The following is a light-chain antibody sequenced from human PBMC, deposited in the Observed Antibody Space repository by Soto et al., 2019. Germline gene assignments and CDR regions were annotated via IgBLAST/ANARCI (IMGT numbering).Light chain of an antibody. Sequence: EIVLTQSPGTLSLSPGDGATLSCRASQSVSSTYLAWYQHKPGQAPRLLIYGASNRATGVPGRFSGSGSGTDFTLSISRLEPEDFAVYSCQQYGGSMTFGQGTRLEIE. J-gene: IGKJ5*01. CDR2: GAS. CDR1: QSVSSTY. V-gene: IGKV3-20*01. CDR3: QQYGGSMT.